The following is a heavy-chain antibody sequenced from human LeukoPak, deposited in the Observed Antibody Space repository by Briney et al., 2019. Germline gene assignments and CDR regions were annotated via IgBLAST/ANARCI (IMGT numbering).Heavy chain of an antibody. CDR2: INPSGGST. CDR1: GYTFTSYY. Sequence: ASVKVSCKASGYTFTSYYMHWARQAPGQGLEWMGIINPSGGSTSYAQKFQGRVTMTRDTSTSTVYMELSSLRSEDTAVYYCARDQGYCGGDCYIRACCGYFDYWGQGTLVTVSS. J-gene: IGHJ4*02. V-gene: IGHV1-46*01. D-gene: IGHD2-21*02. CDR3: ARDQGYCGGDCYIRACCGYFDY.